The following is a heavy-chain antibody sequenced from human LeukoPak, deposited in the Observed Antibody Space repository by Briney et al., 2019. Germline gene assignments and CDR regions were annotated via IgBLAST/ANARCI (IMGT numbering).Heavy chain of an antibody. Sequence: GGSLRLSCAASGFTVSSNYMSWVRQAPGKGLEWVSVIYSGGSTYYADSVKGRFTISRDNSKNTLYLQMNSLRAEDTAVYYCARVRPDGIAVAGTMYYWGQGTLVTVSS. J-gene: IGHJ4*02. D-gene: IGHD6-19*01. CDR3: ARVRPDGIAVAGTMYY. CDR1: GFTVSSNY. V-gene: IGHV3-66*02. CDR2: IYSGGST.